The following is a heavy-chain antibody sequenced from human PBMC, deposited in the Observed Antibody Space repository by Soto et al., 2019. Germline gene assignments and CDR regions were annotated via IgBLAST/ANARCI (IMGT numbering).Heavy chain of an antibody. CDR2: FYYSGST. Sequence: QLQLQESGPGLVKPWETLSLTCTVSGGSISSTSYYWVWIRQPPGKGLEWIGSFYYSGSTYYNPSLKSRVSISVDTSENQFSLKLSSVTAADTAVYYCARQVVDGTVAGTGSFDSWGQGTLLTVSS. V-gene: IGHV4-39*01. D-gene: IGHD6-19*01. J-gene: IGHJ4*02. CDR1: GGSISSTSYY. CDR3: ARQVVDGTVAGTGSFDS.